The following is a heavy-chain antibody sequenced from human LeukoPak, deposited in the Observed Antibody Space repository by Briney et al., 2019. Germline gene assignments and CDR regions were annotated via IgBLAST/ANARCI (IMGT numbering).Heavy chain of an antibody. CDR1: GFTFSSYA. V-gene: IGHV3-23*01. CDR3: ARENYGDFDY. CDR2: ISGSGGST. J-gene: IGHJ4*02. D-gene: IGHD4-17*01. Sequence: GGSLRLSCAASGFTFSSYAMSWVRQAPGKGLEWVSAISGSGGSTYYADSVKGRFTIARDNAKNSLYLQMNSLRAEDTAVYYCARENYGDFDYWGPGTLVTVSS.